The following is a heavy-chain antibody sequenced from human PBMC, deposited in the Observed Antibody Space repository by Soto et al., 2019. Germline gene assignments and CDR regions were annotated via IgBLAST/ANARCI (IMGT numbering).Heavy chain of an antibody. CDR1: GGSISSGGYY. D-gene: IGHD3-10*01. J-gene: IGHJ3*02. V-gene: IGHV4-31*03. CDR2: IYYSGST. Sequence: SETLSLTCTVSGGSISSGGYYWSWIRQHPGKGLEWIGYIYYSGSTYYNPSLKSRVTISVDTSKNQFSLKLSSVTAADTAVYYCARDRVLELNAFDIWGQGTMVTVS. CDR3: ARDRVLELNAFDI.